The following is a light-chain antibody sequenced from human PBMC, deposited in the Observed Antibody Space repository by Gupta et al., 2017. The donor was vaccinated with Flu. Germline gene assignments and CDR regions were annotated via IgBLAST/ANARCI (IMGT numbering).Light chain of an antibody. J-gene: IGKJ3*01. Sequence: SSLSASVGDRVTITCRASQSISSYLNWYTQKPGKAPKLLIYAASSWQSGVPSRFSGSGYGTDFTLTISSRQREDIAPYYCQQRYKNPLLTFGPGTKVDIK. V-gene: IGKV1-39*01. CDR3: QQRYKNPLLT. CDR2: AAS. CDR1: QSISSY.